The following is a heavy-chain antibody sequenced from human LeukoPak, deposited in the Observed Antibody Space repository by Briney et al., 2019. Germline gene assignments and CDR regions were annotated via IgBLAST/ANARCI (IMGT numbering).Heavy chain of an antibody. CDR2: IYHNGNT. Sequence: PSETLSLTCAVSGYSIRSGYHWGWIRQPPGKGLEWIGYIYHNGNTNYNPSLKSRLTISVDTSKNQFSLKLKSVTAADTAVYYCARTTYYDFWSGFLDPWGQGTLVTVSS. CDR3: ARTTYYDFWSGFLDP. J-gene: IGHJ5*02. CDR1: GYSIRSGYH. V-gene: IGHV4-38-2*01. D-gene: IGHD3-3*01.